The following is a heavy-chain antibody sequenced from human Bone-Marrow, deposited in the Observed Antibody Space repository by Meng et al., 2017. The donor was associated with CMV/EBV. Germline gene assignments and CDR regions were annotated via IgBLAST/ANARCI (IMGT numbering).Heavy chain of an antibody. V-gene: IGHV1-2*02. CDR3: ARDGNYDFWCGSHPLGMDV. D-gene: IGHD3-3*01. CDR2: INPNSGGT. Sequence: GESLKISCKGSGYSFTSYWIGWVRQMPGKGLEWMGWINPNSGGTNYAQKFQGRVTMTRDTSISTAYMELSRLRSDDTAVYYCARDGNYDFWCGSHPLGMDVWGQGTTVTVSS. J-gene: IGHJ6*02. CDR1: GYSFTSYW.